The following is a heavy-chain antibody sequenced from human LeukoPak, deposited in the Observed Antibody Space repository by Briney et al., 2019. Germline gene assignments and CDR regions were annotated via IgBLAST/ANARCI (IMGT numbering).Heavy chain of an antibody. CDR1: GFTFSDYY. D-gene: IGHD5-12*01. J-gene: IGHJ3*02. CDR3: AKDSGYSGYNDAFDI. CDR2: ISSSGSTI. V-gene: IGHV3-11*01. Sequence: GGSLRLSCAASGFTFSDYYMSWIRQAPGKGLEWVSYISSSGSTIYYADSVKGRFTISRDNAKNSLYLQMNRLRAEDTALYYCAKDSGYSGYNDAFDIWGQGTMVTVSS.